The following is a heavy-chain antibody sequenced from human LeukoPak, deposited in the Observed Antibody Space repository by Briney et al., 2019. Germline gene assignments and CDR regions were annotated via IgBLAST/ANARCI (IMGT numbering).Heavy chain of an antibody. D-gene: IGHD3-16*02. J-gene: IGHJ6*03. CDR1: GFTFSSYG. V-gene: IGHV3-30*02. CDR3: AKDGPSYYDYVWGSYRVGYMDV. CDR2: IRYDGSNK. Sequence: PGGSLRLSCAASGFTFSSYGMHWVRQAPGKGLEWVAFIRYDGSNKYYAGSVKGRFTISRDNSKNTLYLQMNSPRAEDTAVYYCAKDGPSYYDYVWGSYRVGYMDVWGKGTTVTISS.